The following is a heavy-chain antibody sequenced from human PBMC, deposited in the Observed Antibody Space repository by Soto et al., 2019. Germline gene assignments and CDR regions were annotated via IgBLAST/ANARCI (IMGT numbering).Heavy chain of an antibody. J-gene: IGHJ2*01. V-gene: IGHV4-30-4*01. CDR2: IYYSGST. CDR3: AGCLLRGHWYLDL. CDR1: GGSISSGDYY. D-gene: IGHD4-17*01. Sequence: PSETLSLTCTVSGGSISSGDYYWSWIRQPPGKGLEWIGYIYYSGSTYYNPSLKSPVTISLDTSKNQFSLNLTSVAAADTAVYYCAGCLLRGHWYLDLWGLGTLVTVSS.